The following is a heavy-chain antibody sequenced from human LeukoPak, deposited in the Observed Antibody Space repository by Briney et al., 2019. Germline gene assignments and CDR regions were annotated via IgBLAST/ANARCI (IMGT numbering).Heavy chain of an antibody. V-gene: IGHV5-51*01. CDR2: IYPGDPDI. J-gene: IGHJ3*01. D-gene: IGHD3-9*01. CDR3: ARQRLGGLPPEAFDV. CDR1: GYSFSNYW. Sequence: LGESLKISCKASGYSFSNYWIAWVRQMPGKGLEWVGIIYPGDPDIRYSPSFRGQVTISADKSSNTAYLQWNSLKASDTAIYYCARQRLGGLPPEAFDVWGQGTVVTVSS.